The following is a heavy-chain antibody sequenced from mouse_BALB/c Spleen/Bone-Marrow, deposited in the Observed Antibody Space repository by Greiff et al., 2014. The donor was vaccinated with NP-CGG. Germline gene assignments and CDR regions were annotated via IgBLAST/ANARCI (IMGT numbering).Heavy chain of an antibody. V-gene: IGHV1-53*01. CDR3: TLVRTWDFDY. CDR1: GYTFTTYY. Sequence: VQLQQSGAELVKPGTSVKLSCKASGYTFTTYYMYWVKQRPGQGLEWIGEINPNNGGTNFKEKFKSKATLTVDKSSDTAYMQLSTLASEASSFYSCTLVRTWDFDYWGQGTSLTVSS. D-gene: IGHD2-10*02. CDR2: INPNNGGT. J-gene: IGHJ2*02.